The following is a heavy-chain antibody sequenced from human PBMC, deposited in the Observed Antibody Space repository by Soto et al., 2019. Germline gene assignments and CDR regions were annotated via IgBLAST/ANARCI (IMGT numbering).Heavy chain of an antibody. V-gene: IGHV3-33*03. CDR3: PKDLGSSIAGYGVQPGPFDY. Sequence: GGSLRLSCAASGFSFGSHGMHWVRQAPGKGLEWVAIIWYDGSHQYYADSVKGRFTISRDNSKNTVSLQMDSLRAEDTAVYYCPKDLGSSIAGYGVQPGPFDYWGQGTLVTVSS. D-gene: IGHD2-8*01. CDR2: IWYDGSHQ. J-gene: IGHJ4*02. CDR1: GFSFGSHG.